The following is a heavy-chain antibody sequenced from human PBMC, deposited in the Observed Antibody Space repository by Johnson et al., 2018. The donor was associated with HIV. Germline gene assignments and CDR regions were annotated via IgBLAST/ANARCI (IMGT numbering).Heavy chain of an antibody. V-gene: IGHV3-30*19. CDR2: ISNDGSNK. CDR3: ARDRGAGHAFDI. D-gene: IGHD3-10*01. J-gene: IGHJ3*02. CDR1: AFTFSRCG. Sequence: QMLLVESGGGVVQSGGSLRLSCAASAFTFSRCGMHWVRQAPGKGLEWVAVISNDGSNKYYDDSVKGRFTISIDNSKNKLYLQMNSLRAGDTAVYYCARDRGAGHAFDIWGQGTMVTVSS.